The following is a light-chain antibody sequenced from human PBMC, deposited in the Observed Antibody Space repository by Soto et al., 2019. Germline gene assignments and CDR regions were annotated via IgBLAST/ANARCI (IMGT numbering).Light chain of an antibody. V-gene: IGKV3-20*01. CDR2: AAS. Sequence: PGDRAALSCRASRSVVSDYLAWYQQRPGQAPRLLIYAASTRATDIPDRFSGSGSGTDFTLTINRLEPGDSAVYYCQIYGDARCSFGQGTKVEIK. CDR3: QIYGDARCS. J-gene: IGKJ2*02. CDR1: RSVVSDY.